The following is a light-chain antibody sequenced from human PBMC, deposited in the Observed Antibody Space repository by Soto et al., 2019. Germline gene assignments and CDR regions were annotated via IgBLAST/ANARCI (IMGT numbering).Light chain of an antibody. CDR3: QKYNSAPWT. CDR2: GAS. J-gene: IGKJ1*01. Sequence: DIHMTQSPSSLSASVGDRVTITCRASQVISTYLAWYQQKAGKVPKLLIYGASTLQSGVPSRFSGSGSGTDFTLTISSLQPEDVATYYCQKYNSAPWTFGQGTKVEIK. CDR1: QVISTY. V-gene: IGKV1-27*01.